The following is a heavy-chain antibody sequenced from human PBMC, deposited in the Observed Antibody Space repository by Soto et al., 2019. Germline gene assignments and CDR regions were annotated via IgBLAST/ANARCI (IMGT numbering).Heavy chain of an antibody. CDR1: GDTFSSYA. CDR3: ARGRIAAQQGYYYYGMDV. V-gene: IGHV1-69*06. Sequence: QVQLVQSGAEVKKPGSSVKVSCKASGDTFSSYAISWVRQAPGQGLEWMGGIIPIFGTANYAQKFQGRVTITADKSTSTAYMELSSLRSEDTAVYYCARGRIAAQQGYYYYGMDVWGQGTTVTVSS. D-gene: IGHD6-13*01. J-gene: IGHJ6*02. CDR2: IIPIFGTA.